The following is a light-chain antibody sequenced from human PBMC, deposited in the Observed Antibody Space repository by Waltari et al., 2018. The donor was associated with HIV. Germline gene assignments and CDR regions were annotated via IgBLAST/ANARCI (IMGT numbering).Light chain of an antibody. V-gene: IGKV4-1*01. CDR1: QSVLYSSNNKNY. J-gene: IGKJ2*01. CDR2: WAS. Sequence: DIVMTQSPDSLDVSLGERATINCKSSQSVLYSSNNKNYLAWYQQKPGQPPKLLIYWASTRESWVPDRFSGSGSGTDFTLTISSLQAEDVAVYYCQQYYSTPYTFGQGTKLEIK. CDR3: QQYYSTPYT.